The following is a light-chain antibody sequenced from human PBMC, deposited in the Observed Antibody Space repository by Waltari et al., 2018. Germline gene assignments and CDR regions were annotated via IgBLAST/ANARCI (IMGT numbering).Light chain of an antibody. J-gene: IGLJ1*01. CDR3: CALTTSTSLDFV. Sequence: QSALTQPASVSGSPGQSITISCTGTSSDVGAYDYVSWYQQHPGKAHKVLISDVSERPSGVSNRFSGSKSGNTASLTISGLQAEDEAEYYCCALTTSTSLDFVFGTGTKVTVL. CDR2: DVS. V-gene: IGLV2-14*01. CDR1: SSDVGAYDY.